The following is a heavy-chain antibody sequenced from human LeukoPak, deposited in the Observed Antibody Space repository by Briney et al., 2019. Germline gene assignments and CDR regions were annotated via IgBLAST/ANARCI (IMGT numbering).Heavy chain of an antibody. CDR1: GYTFTSYG. D-gene: IGHD3-22*01. CDR3: ARGDGRGSGYYYVAAFDI. Sequence: GASVKVSCKASGYTFTSYGISWVRQAPGQGLEWMGWISAYNGNTNYAQKLQGRVTMTTDTSTSTAYMELRSLRSDDTAVYYCARGDGRGSGYYYVAAFDIWGQGTMVTVSS. J-gene: IGHJ3*02. CDR2: ISAYNGNT. V-gene: IGHV1-18*01.